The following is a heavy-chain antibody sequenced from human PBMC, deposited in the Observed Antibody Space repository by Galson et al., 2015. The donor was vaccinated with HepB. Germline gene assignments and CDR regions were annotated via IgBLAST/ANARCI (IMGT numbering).Heavy chain of an antibody. CDR1: GYTFTSYG. CDR3: ARGVRQAEPAALVYYYMDV. CDR2: MNPNSGNT. D-gene: IGHD2-2*01. Sequence: SVKVSCKASGYTFTSYGINWVRQATGQGLEWMGWMNPNSGNTGYAQKFQGRVTMTRNTSISTAYMELSSLRSEDTAVYYCARGVRQAEPAALVYYYMDVWGKGTTVTVSS. J-gene: IGHJ6*03. V-gene: IGHV1-8*01.